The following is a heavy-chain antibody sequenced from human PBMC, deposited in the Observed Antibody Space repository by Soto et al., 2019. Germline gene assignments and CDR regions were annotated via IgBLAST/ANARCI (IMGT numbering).Heavy chain of an antibody. J-gene: IGHJ4*02. CDR1: GFTFSNAW. Sequence: GGSLRLSCAASGFTFSNAWMSWVRQAPGKGLEWVGRIKSKTDGGTTDYAAPVKGRFTISRDDSKNTLYLQMNSLKTEVTAVYYCTTHRPHYDFWSGYYQFDYWGQGTLVTVSS. CDR2: IKSKTDGGTT. CDR3: TTHRPHYDFWSGYYQFDY. D-gene: IGHD3-3*01. V-gene: IGHV3-15*01.